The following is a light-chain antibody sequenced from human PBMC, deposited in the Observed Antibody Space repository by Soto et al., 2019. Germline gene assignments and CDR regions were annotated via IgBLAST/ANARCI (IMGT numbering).Light chain of an antibody. J-gene: IGLJ1*01. CDR2: EVN. Sequence: QSVLTQPASVSGSPGQSITIPCTGTSNDIGAYDYVSWYQQHPGKAPKLMIYEVNNRPSGVSNRFSGSKSGNTASLTISGLQAEDEADYFCMAYTSSTSSYVFGSGTKLTVL. CDR1: SNDIGAYDY. V-gene: IGLV2-14*01. CDR3: MAYTSSTSSYV.